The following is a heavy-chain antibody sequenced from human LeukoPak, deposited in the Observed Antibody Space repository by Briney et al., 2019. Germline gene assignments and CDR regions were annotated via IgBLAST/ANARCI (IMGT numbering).Heavy chain of an antibody. V-gene: IGHV3-53*01. CDR3: AKGAGNYH. CDR2: IYSGGNT. Sequence: PGGSLRLSCAASGLTVSDNYMNWVRRAPGKGLEWVSIIYSGGNTYYADSVRGRFTIYRDNSKNTLYLQMNSLRVDDTGVYYCAKGAGNYHWGQGTLVTVSP. CDR1: GLTVSDNY. J-gene: IGHJ5*02.